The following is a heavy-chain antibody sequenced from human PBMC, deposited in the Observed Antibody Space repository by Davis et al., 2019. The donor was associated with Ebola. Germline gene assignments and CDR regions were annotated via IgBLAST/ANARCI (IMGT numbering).Heavy chain of an antibody. CDR2: MNPNSGNT. CDR1: GYTFTSYD. Sequence: ASAKVSCNASGYTFTSYDINWVRQATGQGPEWMGWMNPNSGNTGYAQKFQGRATMTRNTPISTAYMELSSLRSEDTAVYYCARVRGTTERWLQSLGYWGQGTLVTVSS. CDR3: ARVRGTTERWLQSLGY. J-gene: IGHJ4*02. D-gene: IGHD5-24*01. V-gene: IGHV1-8*01.